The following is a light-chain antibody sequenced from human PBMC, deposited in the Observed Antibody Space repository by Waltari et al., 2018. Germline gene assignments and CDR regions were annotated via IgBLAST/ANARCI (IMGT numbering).Light chain of an antibody. CDR1: QSVDTY. V-gene: IGKV3-11*01. Sequence: EIVLTQSPGTLSLSPGESATLSCRASQSVDTYLAWYQKKPGQAPRLLIYDASTRATGIPARFSGSGSGTDFTLTISSLEPEDFAVYYCRQRSSWFTFGGGTKVEV. J-gene: IGKJ4*01. CDR3: RQRSSWFT. CDR2: DAS.